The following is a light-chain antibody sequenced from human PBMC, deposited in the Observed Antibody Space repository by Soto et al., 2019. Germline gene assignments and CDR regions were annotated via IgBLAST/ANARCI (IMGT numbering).Light chain of an antibody. CDR2: EVI. J-gene: IGLJ2*01. CDR3: SSYTSSTTPVI. V-gene: IGLV2-14*01. CDR1: SSDVGGYSW. Sequence: QSALTQPASVSGSPGQSITISCTGTSSDVGGYSWVSWYRQYPGKAPKLIIFEVIHRSSGVSNRFSGSKPGNTASLTISGLQTEDEADYYCSSYTSSTTPVIFGGGTKLTVL.